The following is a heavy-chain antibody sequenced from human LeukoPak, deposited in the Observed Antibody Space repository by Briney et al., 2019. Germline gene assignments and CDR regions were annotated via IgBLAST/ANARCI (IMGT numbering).Heavy chain of an antibody. CDR3: ARDDPRITAMVPFDY. V-gene: IGHV7-4-1*02. D-gene: IGHD5-18*01. CDR2: INTNTGNP. Sequence: ASVKVSCKASGYTFTSYAMNWVRQAPGQGLEWMGWINTNTGNPTYAQGFTGRFVFSLDTSVSTAYLQISSLKAEDTAVYYCARDDPRITAMVPFDYWGQGTLVTVSS. J-gene: IGHJ4*02. CDR1: GYTFTSYA.